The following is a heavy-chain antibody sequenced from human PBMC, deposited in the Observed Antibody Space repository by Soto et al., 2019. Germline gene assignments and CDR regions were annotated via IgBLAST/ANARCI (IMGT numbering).Heavy chain of an antibody. D-gene: IGHD3-22*01. Sequence: SETLSLTCTVSGGSVSSGSYYWSWIRQPPEKGLEWIGYIYYSGSTNYNPSLKSRVTISVDTSKNQFSLKLSSVTAADTAVYYCAREFVYSGYGDPVGEWDIVDYWGQGTLVTVSS. J-gene: IGHJ4*02. V-gene: IGHV4-61*01. CDR1: GGSVSSGSYY. CDR2: IYYSGST. CDR3: AREFVYSGYGDPVGEWDIVDY.